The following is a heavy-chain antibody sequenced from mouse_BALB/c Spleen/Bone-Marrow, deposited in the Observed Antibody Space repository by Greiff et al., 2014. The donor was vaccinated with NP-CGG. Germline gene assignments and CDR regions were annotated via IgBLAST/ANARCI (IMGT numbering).Heavy chain of an antibody. CDR1: GFTFSHFG. Sequence: EVQLVESGGDLVKPGGSLKLSCAASGFTFSHFGMSWVRQTPDKRLEWVATISSGGSSPYYPDSLKGRFTISRDNAKNTLYLQMSSLKSEDTAMYYCASPHYYNSSPWWYFDVWGAGTTVTVSS. CDR2: ISSGGSSP. J-gene: IGHJ1*01. V-gene: IGHV5-6*01. CDR3: ASPHYYNSSPWWYFDV. D-gene: IGHD1-1*01.